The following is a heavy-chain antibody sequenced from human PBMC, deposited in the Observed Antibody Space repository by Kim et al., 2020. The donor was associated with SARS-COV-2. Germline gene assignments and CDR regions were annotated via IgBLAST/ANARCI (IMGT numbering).Heavy chain of an antibody. Sequence: KFQGIVTITRDTSASTAYMELSSLRSEDTAVYYCARVRGSYPQGYWYFDLWGRGTLVTVSS. V-gene: IGHV1-3*01. J-gene: IGHJ2*01. D-gene: IGHD1-26*01. CDR3: ARVRGSYPQGYWYFDL.